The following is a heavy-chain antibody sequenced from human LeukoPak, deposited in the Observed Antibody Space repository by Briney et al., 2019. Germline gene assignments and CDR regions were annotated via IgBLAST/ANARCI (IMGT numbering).Heavy chain of an antibody. Sequence: GGSLRLSCAASGFTFSSYAMHWLRQAPGKGLEWVAVISYDGSNKYYADSVKGRFTISRDNSKNTLYLQMNSLRAEDTAVYYCASDDSSSWFVYWGQGTLVTVSS. CDR1: GFTFSSYA. CDR2: ISYDGSNK. CDR3: ASDDSSSWFVY. V-gene: IGHV3-30*04. J-gene: IGHJ4*02. D-gene: IGHD6-13*01.